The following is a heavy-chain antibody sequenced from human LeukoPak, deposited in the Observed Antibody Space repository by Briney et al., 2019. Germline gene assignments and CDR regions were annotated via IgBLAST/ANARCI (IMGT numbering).Heavy chain of an antibody. CDR3: ARDVRYYYYDSSGYYYYDY. CDR1: GGTFSSYA. V-gene: IGHV1-69*13. CDR2: IIPIFGTA. D-gene: IGHD3-22*01. Sequence: GASVKASCKASGGTFSSYAISWVRQAPGQGLEWMGGIIPIFGTANYAQKFQGRVTITADESTSTAYMELSSLRSEDTAVYYCARDVRYYYYDSSGYYYYDYWGQGTLVTVSS. J-gene: IGHJ4*02.